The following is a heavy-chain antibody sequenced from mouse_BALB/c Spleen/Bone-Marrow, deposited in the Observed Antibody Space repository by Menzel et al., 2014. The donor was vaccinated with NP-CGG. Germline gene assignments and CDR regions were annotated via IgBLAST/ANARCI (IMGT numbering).Heavy chain of an antibody. D-gene: IGHD2-10*02. CDR3: ARKYGDY. J-gene: IGHJ2*01. Sequence: VQLQDSGAELVRPGSSVKISCKASGYPFSSYWMNWVKRRPGQGLEWIGQIYPGDGETNYNGKFKGNATLTADKSSSTAHMQLISLTSEDSAVYFCARKYGDYWGQGTTLTVSS. CDR1: GYPFSSYW. CDR2: IYPGDGET. V-gene: IGHV1-80*01.